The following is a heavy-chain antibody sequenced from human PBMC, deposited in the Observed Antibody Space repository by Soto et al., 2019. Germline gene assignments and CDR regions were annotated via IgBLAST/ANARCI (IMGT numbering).Heavy chain of an antibody. CDR3: AKGTRFNSA. V-gene: IGHV3-23*01. Sequence: EVQLLESGGGLVQPGGSLRLSCAASGFTFTDFAMSWVRQAPGKGLEWVSTITGRGGSTNYADSVRGRFTISRDNSKNTLYLQMSRLRAEDTALYYCAKGTRFNSAWGQGTLVTVSS. CDR2: ITGRGGST. D-gene: IGHD6-19*01. J-gene: IGHJ5*02. CDR1: GFTFTDFA.